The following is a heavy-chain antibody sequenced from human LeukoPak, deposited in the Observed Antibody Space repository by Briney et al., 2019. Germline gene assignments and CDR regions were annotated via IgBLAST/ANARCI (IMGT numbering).Heavy chain of an antibody. CDR1: GYTFTGYY. V-gene: IGHV1-2*02. CDR2: INPNSGGT. CDR3: ARDNSVVPTAIVGY. J-gene: IGHJ4*02. D-gene: IGHD2-2*01. Sequence: ASVKVSCKASGYTFTGYYMHWVRQAPGQGLEWMGWINPNSGGTNYAQKFQGRVTMTRDTSISTAYMELSSLRSDDTAVYYCARDNSVVPTAIVGYWGQGTLVTVSS.